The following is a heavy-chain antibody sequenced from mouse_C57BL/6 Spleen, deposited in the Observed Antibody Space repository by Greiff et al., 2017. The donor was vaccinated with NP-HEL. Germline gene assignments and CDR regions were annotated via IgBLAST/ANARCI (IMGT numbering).Heavy chain of an antibody. CDR1: GYSITSGYY. V-gene: IGHV3-6*01. CDR3: ASTTVVGDWYFDV. D-gene: IGHD1-1*01. Sequence: EVKLLESGPGLVKPSQSLSLTCSVTGYSITSGYYWNWIRQFPGNKLEWMGYISYDGSNNYNPSLKNRISITRDTSKNQFFLKLNSVTTEDTATYYCASTTVVGDWYFDVWGTGTTVTVSS. J-gene: IGHJ1*03. CDR2: ISYDGSN.